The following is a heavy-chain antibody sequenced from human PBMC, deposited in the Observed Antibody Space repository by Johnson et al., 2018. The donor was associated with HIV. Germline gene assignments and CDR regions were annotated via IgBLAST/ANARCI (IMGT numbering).Heavy chain of an antibody. CDR1: GFTFSSYG. J-gene: IGHJ3*02. CDR3: ANRRGIGDGTTGSLDI. D-gene: IGHD1-1*01. CDR2: ISYDGSNK. V-gene: IGHV3-30*18. Sequence: QVQLVESGGGVVQPGGSLRLSCVASGFTFSSYGMHWVRQAPGKGLEWVAVISYDGSNKYYADSVKGRFTISRDNSKNTLFLQMNSLRPEDTAVYYCANRRGIGDGTTGSLDIWGQGTMVTVSS.